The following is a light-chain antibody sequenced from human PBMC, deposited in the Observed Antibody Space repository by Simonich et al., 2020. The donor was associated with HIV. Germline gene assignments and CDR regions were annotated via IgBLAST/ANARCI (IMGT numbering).Light chain of an antibody. CDR3: QQFNSYPVT. CDR2: DAS. CDR1: HGLSSA. Sequence: AIQLTQSPSSLSASVGDRVTITCRASHGLSSALAWYQQKPGKAPKLLIYDASSLESGVPSRFSGSGSGTDFTLTISSLQPEDFATYYCQQFNSYPVTFGPGTKVDIK. V-gene: IGKV1-13*02. J-gene: IGKJ3*01.